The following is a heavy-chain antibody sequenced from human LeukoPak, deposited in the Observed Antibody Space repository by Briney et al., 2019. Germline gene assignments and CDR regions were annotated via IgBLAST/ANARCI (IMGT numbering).Heavy chain of an antibody. V-gene: IGHV3-33*01. CDR1: GFTFSSYG. CDR3: ARDDDHYYYGMDV. CDR2: IWYDGSNK. Sequence: GGSLRLTCAASGFTFSSYGMHWARQAPGKGLEWVAVIWYDGSNKYYADSVKGRFTISRDNSKNTLYLQMNSLRAEDTAVYYCARDDDHYYYGMDVWGQGTTVTVSS. J-gene: IGHJ6*02.